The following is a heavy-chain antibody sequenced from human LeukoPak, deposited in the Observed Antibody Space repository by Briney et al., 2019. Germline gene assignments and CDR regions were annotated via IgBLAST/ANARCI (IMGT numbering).Heavy chain of an antibody. CDR2: INPNSGGT. D-gene: IGHD3-3*01. Sequence: ASVKVSCKASGYTFTGYYMHWVRQAPGQGLEWMGWINPNSGGTNYAQKFQGRVTMTRDTSISTAYMELSRLRSDDTAVYYCARVRDDFWSGYPDYWGQGTLVTVSS. CDR1: GYTFTGYY. CDR3: ARVRDDFWSGYPDY. V-gene: IGHV1-2*02. J-gene: IGHJ4*02.